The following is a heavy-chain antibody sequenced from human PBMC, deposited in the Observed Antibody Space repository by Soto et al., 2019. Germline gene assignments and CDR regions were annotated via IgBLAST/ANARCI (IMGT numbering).Heavy chain of an antibody. D-gene: IGHD1-1*01. CDR1: GYSSTSYW. J-gene: IGHJ6*02. CDR3: ARQRNPHYYYYGMDV. CDR2: IYPGDSDT. V-gene: IGHV5-51*01. Sequence: PGESLKICCKGSGYSSTSYWSGWVRQMPGKGLERMGIIYPGDSDTRYSPSFQGQVTISADKSISTAYLQWSSLKASDSAMYYCARQRNPHYYYYGMDVWGQGTTVTVSS.